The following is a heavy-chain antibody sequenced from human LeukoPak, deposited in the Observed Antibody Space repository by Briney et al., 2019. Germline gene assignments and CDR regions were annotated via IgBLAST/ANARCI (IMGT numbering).Heavy chain of an antibody. CDR2: INPNSGGT. CDR3: ARVGLELYDAFDI. Sequence: ASAKVSCKASGYTFTGYYMHWVRQAPGQGLEWMGWINPNSGGTNYAQKFQGRVTMTRDTSISTAYMELSRLRSDDTAVYYCARVGLELYDAFDIWGQGTMVTVSS. CDR1: GYTFTGYY. J-gene: IGHJ3*02. D-gene: IGHD1-1*01. V-gene: IGHV1-2*02.